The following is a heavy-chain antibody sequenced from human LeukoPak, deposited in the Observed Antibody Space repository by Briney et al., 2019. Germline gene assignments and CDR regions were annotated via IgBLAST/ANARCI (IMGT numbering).Heavy chain of an antibody. D-gene: IGHD2-15*01. V-gene: IGHV5-51*01. J-gene: IGHJ4*02. CDR1: GYSFTTYW. CDR2: IYPGDSDT. Sequence: GESLKISCKASGYSFTTYWIGWVRQMPGKGLEWMGVIYPGDSDTRYSPSSQGQVTISADKSISTAYLQWSTLTASDTAIYYCATYSHQLTRIDSWGQGTLVTVSS. CDR3: ATYSHQLTRIDS.